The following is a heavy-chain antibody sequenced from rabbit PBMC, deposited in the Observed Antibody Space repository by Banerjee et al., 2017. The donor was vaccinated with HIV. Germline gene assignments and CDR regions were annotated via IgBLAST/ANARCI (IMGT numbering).Heavy chain of an antibody. D-gene: IGHD6-1*01. CDR2: IYTSSGST. V-gene: IGHV1S45*01. CDR3: ARTGYVAYDPNL. J-gene: IGHJ6*01. CDR1: GFSFSSSYW. Sequence: QEQLEESGGDLVKPEGSLTLTCTASGFSFSSSYWICWVRQAPGKGLEWIACIYTSSGSTYYASWAKGRFTISKTSSTTVTLQMTRLTAADTAIYFCARTGYVAYDPNLWGPGTLVTVS.